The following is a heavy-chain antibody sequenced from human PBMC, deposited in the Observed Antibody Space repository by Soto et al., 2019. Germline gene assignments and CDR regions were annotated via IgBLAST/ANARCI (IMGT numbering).Heavy chain of an antibody. CDR2: IYWDDDE. CDR1: GFSLNTDGEG. J-gene: IGHJ4*02. CDR3: AHSRNLITEDAQVGDFDY. Sequence: QITLKESGPTQVKPTQTLTLTCSFSGFSLNTDGEGVGWVRQPPGEALEWLALIYWDDDEGYSPSLKTRLTITTDPSKNQVVLIMTNMDPVDTATYYCAHSRNLITEDAQVGDFDYWGQGTLVTVSS. V-gene: IGHV2-5*02. D-gene: IGHD3-10*01.